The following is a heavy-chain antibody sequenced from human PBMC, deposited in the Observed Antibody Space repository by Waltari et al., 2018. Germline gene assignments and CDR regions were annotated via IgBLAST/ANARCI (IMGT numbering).Heavy chain of an antibody. CDR3: AKAGYCDGGSCYSIEY. Sequence: EVQLVESGGGLVQPGGSLRLSCAASGFIFSNYAISWVRQAPGKGLEWVSRVSGSGDRTNYADSVKGRFTISRDNSKDTLYLQMNSLRAEDTAVYYCAKAGYCDGGSCYSIEYWGQGTLVTVSS. J-gene: IGHJ4*02. CDR1: GFIFSNYA. V-gene: IGHV3-23*04. CDR2: VSGSGDRT. D-gene: IGHD2-15*01.